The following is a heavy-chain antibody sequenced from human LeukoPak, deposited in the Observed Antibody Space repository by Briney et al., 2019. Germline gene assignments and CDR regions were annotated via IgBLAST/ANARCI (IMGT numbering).Heavy chain of an antibody. CDR1: GFTFSSYA. V-gene: IGHV3-30-3*01. CDR3: ARVMRYYYDSSGPDAFDI. D-gene: IGHD3-22*01. Sequence: GRSLRLSCAASGFTFSSYAMHWVRQAPGKGLEWAAVISYDGSNKYYADSVKGRFTISRDNSKNTLYLQMNSLRAEDTAVYYCARVMRYYYDSSGPDAFDIWGQGTMVTVSS. J-gene: IGHJ3*02. CDR2: ISYDGSNK.